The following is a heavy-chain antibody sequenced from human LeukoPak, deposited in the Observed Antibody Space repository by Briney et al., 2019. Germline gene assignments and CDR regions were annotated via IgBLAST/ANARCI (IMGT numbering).Heavy chain of an antibody. CDR2: INHSGST. CDR3: ARGPYSSSWYWLDP. D-gene: IGHD6-13*01. Sequence: SETLSLTCAVYGGSFSGYYWSWIRQPPGKGLEWIGEINHSGSTNYNPSLKSRVTISVDTSKNQFSLKLSSVTAADTAVYYCARGPYSSSWYWLDPWGQGTLVTVSS. V-gene: IGHV4-34*01. CDR1: GGSFSGYY. J-gene: IGHJ5*02.